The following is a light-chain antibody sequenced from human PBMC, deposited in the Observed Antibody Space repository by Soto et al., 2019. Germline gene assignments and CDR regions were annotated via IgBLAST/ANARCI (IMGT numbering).Light chain of an antibody. CDR2: VAS. V-gene: IGKV3-20*01. CDR1: QSISNNY. Sequence: EIVLTQSPGTLSLSPGERATLSCRASQSISNNYLAWYQQKPGQAPRLLIHVASSMDSGTPDRFSGSGSGTDFTLTISRLEPEDFAVYYCQQYGSSPPRTFGQGTKVEIK. CDR3: QQYGSSPPRT. J-gene: IGKJ1*01.